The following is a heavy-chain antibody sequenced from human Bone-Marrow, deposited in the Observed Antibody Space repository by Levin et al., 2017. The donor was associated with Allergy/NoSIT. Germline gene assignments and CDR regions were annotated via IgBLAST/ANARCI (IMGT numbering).Heavy chain of an antibody. CDR2: INSDGSST. D-gene: IGHD2-8*02. V-gene: IGHV3-74*01. CDR1: GFTFSSYW. CDR3: ARVLASDYYYYGMDG. J-gene: IGHJ6*02. Sequence: GESLKISCAASGFTFSSYWMHWVRQAPGKGLVWVSRINSDGSSTSYADSVKGRFTISRDNAKNTLYLQMNSLRAEDTAVYYCARVLASDYYYYGMDGWGQGTTVTVSS.